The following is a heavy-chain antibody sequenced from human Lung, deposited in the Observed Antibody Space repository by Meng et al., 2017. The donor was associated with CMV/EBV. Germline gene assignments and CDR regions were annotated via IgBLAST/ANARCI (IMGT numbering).Heavy chain of an antibody. CDR3: AKAFSSSWYREYDDY. V-gene: IGHV3-23*01. D-gene: IGHD6-13*01. CDR1: GFTFSSFA. CDR2: ITASGGST. Sequence: GGSLRLXCAASGFTFSSFAMSWVRQAPGKGLEWVSAITASGGSTYHADSVRGRFTISRDNSKNTLYLQLNSLRVEDTAVYYCAKAFSSSWYREYDDYWGQGTLVTVSS. J-gene: IGHJ4*02.